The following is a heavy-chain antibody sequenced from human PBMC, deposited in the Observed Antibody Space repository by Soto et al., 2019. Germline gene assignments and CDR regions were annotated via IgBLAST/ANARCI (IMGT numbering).Heavy chain of an antibody. J-gene: IGHJ2*01. D-gene: IGHD3-9*01. Sequence: QVQLQESGPGLVKPSETLSLTCTVSGGSIGTFYWSWIRQSPGRGLEWIEFIFYNGITNYNPSLESRGTISLDTSQDQVSPKLSSVSAADTATSYCARLDLTYGRYWYFDLWGSGTLVNVSS. CDR3: ARLDLTYGRYWYFDL. V-gene: IGHV4-59*12. CDR1: GGSIGTFY. CDR2: IFYNGIT.